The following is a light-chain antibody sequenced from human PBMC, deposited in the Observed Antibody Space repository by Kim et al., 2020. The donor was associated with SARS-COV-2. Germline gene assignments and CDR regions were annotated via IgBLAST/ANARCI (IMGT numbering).Light chain of an antibody. J-gene: IGKJ4*01. CDR3: QQSHTTPLLT. CDR2: AAS. Sequence: TVGDRVTIACRARQSISTYLNWYQQKPGKAPKLLIYAASSLQSGVPSRFSGSGSGTDFTLTISSLHPEDFATYYCQQSHTTPLLTFGGGTKVDIK. CDR1: QSISTY. V-gene: IGKV1-39*01.